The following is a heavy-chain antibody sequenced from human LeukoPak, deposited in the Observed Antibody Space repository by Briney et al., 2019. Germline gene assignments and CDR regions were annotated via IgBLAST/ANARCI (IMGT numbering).Heavy chain of an antibody. J-gene: IGHJ4*02. Sequence: GGSLRLSCAASGFTFSSYSMNWVRQAPGKGLEWVSSISSSSSYIYYADSVKGRFTISRDNAKNSLYLQMNSLRAEDTAVYYCARDLKAVAGRKHYFDYWGQGTLVTVSS. CDR2: ISSSSSYI. CDR1: GFTFSSYS. V-gene: IGHV3-21*01. CDR3: ARDLKAVAGRKHYFDY. D-gene: IGHD6-19*01.